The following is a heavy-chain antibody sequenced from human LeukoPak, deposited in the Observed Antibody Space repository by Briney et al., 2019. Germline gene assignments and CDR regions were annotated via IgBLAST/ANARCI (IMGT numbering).Heavy chain of an antibody. D-gene: IGHD5-18*01. CDR1: GFTFSSYS. Sequence: GGSLRLSCAASGFTFSSYSMNWVRQAPGKGLEWVSSISSSSSYIYYADSVKGRFTISRDNAKNSLYLQMNSLRAEDTAVYYCAKEKGYSYGYWYFDYWGQGTLVTVSS. CDR2: ISSSSSYI. CDR3: AKEKGYSYGYWYFDY. V-gene: IGHV3-21*01. J-gene: IGHJ4*02.